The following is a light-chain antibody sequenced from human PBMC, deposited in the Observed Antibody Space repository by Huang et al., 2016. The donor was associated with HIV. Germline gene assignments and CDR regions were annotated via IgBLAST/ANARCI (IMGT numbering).Light chain of an antibody. V-gene: IGKV3-15*01. CDR2: GAS. J-gene: IGKJ3*01. CDR3: QQYNNWPPEET. CDR1: QSVSSN. Sequence: EIIITQSPVTLSVSPGERDTLSCRASQSVSSNLAWYQQKPGQAPRLLIYGASVRAPCIPRMFSGSGSGTEFTRTSSSLRSEYFAVYYCQQYNNWPPEETFGPGTKVDFK.